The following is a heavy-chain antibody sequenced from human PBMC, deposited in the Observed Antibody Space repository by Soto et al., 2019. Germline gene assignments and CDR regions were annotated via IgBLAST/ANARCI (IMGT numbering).Heavy chain of an antibody. CDR3: ARDKGPRGGSSIGCDY. D-gene: IGHD2-15*01. CDR1: GGTFSSYT. V-gene: IGHV1-69*08. CDR2: IIPILGIA. J-gene: IGHJ4*02. Sequence: QVQLVQSGAEVKKPGSSVKVSCKASGGTFSSYTISWVRQARGQGLEWMGRIIPILGIANYAQKFQGRVTITADKSTSTAYMELSSLRSEDTAVYYCARDKGPRGGSSIGCDYWGQGTLVTVSS.